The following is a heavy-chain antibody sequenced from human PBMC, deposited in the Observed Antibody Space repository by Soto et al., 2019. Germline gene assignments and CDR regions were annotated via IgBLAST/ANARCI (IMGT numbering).Heavy chain of an antibody. Sequence: QVHLVQSGAVVKKPGASVTVSCKASGYTFTDYNLHWVRQVRQAPGQARKWIGVINPSNGRTTYAQKCQGRVTMTRDTSSITVYMDLSNLRSDDTAVYYCAREVVATMDIYYSGMDVWGQGTTVTVSS. V-gene: IGHV1-46*01. CDR1: GYTFTDYN. CDR2: INPSNGRT. J-gene: IGHJ6*02. D-gene: IGHD5-12*01. CDR3: AREVVATMDIYYSGMDV.